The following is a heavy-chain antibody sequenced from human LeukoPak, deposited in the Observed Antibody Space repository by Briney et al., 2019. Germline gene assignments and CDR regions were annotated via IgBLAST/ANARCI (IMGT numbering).Heavy chain of an antibody. D-gene: IGHD6-19*01. J-gene: IGHJ4*02. CDR3: ARYSSGWSGGLDY. V-gene: IGHV1-18*01. CDR1: GYTFTNYG. CDR2: ISGYQGST. Sequence: GASVKVSCKASGYTFTNYGITWVRQAPGQGLEWMGWISGYQGSTKYAQNFQGRVTMTIDTSTSTAYMELRSLRSDDTAVYYCARYSSGWSGGLDYWGQGTLVTVSS.